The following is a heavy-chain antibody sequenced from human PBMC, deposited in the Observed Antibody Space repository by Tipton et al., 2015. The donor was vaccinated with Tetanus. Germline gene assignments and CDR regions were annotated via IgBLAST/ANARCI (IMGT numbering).Heavy chain of an antibody. D-gene: IGHD5-18*01. CDR1: GYSISSGYY. J-gene: IGHJ6*02. V-gene: IGHV4-38-2*02. Sequence: TLSLTCAVSGYSISSGYYWGWIRQPPGKGLEWIGSIYHSGSTYYNPPLKSRVTISVDTSKNQFSLKLSSVTAADTAVYYCARDPSDTAMVRGPGYYYYYGMDVWGQGTTVTVSS. CDR2: IYHSGST. CDR3: ARDPSDTAMVRGPGYYYYYGMDV.